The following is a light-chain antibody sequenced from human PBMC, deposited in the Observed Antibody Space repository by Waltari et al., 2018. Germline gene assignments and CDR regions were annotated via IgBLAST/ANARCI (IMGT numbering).Light chain of an antibody. CDR1: NSAIGTYNF. Sequence: QSALTQPASVSGSPGQSITLSCTGSNSAIGTYNFFSSYQQHPDKAPKLLIYDVSKRPSGVSNRFSGSKSGNTASLTISGLQAEDEADYYCCSHTGGSTFVIFGGGTKLTVL. V-gene: IGLV2-23*02. J-gene: IGLJ2*01. CDR2: DVS. CDR3: CSHTGGSTFVI.